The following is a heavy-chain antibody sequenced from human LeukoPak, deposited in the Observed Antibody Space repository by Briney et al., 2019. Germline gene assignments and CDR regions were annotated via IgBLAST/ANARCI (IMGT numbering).Heavy chain of an antibody. D-gene: IGHD6-19*01. J-gene: IGHJ4*02. CDR3: ARDQGPSSDWYGDAFDY. CDR1: GYSFTGYY. V-gene: IGHV1-2*02. CDR2: INPNNGGT. Sequence: ASVKVSCKASGYSFTGYYIHWVRQAPGQGLEWMGWINPNNGGTNYAQKFQGRVTMTRDTSISTAYMALNMLTSDDTAVYYCARDQGPSSDWYGDAFDYWGQGTLVTVSS.